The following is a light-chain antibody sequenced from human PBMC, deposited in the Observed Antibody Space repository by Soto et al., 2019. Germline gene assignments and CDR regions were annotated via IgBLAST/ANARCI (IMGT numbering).Light chain of an antibody. CDR1: SGDVGSYNR. CDR2: EVT. J-gene: IGLJ1*01. Sequence: QSALTQPASVSGSPGQSITISCTGTSGDVGSYNRVSWYQQHPGKAPKLIIYEVTDRPSGVSNRFSGSKSGNTASLTISGLQAEGEAEYYCTAFSANRVYLFGPGTKVTVL. V-gene: IGLV2-14*01. CDR3: TAFSANRVYL.